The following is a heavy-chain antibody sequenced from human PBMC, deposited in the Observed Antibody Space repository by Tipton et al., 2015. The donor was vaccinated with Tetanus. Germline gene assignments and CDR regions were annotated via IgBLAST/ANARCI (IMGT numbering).Heavy chain of an antibody. CDR2: VYSTATT. CDR3: ARGLPREPFYFDY. J-gene: IGHJ4*02. CDR1: GGSISSGDYY. Sequence: GLVKPSQTLSLTCTVSGGSISSGDYYWSWIRRPPGKGPEWIGYVYSTATTYYNPSLKSRVTISVDTSKNQFSLKLTSVTAADTAVYYCARGLPREPFYFDYWGQGKQVTVSS. V-gene: IGHV4-30-4*01. D-gene: IGHD1-26*01.